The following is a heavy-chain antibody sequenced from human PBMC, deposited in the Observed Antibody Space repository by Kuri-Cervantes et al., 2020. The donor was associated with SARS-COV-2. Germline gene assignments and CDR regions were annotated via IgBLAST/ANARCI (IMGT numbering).Heavy chain of an antibody. D-gene: IGHD6-13*01. Sequence: GESLKISCSASGFTFSSYAMHWVRQAPGKGLEYVSAISSNGGSTYYADSVKGRFTISRDNSKNTLYLQMNSLRAEDTAVYYCAKDGKHSSSWYGDYYYYYMDVWGKGTTVTVSS. CDR3: AKDGKHSSSWYGDYYYYYMDV. J-gene: IGHJ6*03. CDR2: ISSNGGST. CDR1: GFTFSSYA. V-gene: IGHV3-64*04.